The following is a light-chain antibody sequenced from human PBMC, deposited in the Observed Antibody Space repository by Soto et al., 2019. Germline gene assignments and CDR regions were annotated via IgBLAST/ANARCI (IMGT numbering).Light chain of an antibody. J-gene: IGLJ3*02. Sequence: QSVLTQPPSASGTPGQRVTISCSGSSSNIGSNTANWYQQLPGTAPKLLIYRNNQRPSGVPYRFSGSKSGTSASLAISGLQSEDEADYYCAAWDDSLNGWVFGGGTQLTVL. CDR2: RNN. CDR1: SSNIGSNT. V-gene: IGLV1-44*01. CDR3: AAWDDSLNGWV.